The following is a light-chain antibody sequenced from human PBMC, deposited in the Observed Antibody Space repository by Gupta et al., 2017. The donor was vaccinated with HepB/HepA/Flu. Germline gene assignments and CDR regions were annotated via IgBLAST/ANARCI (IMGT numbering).Light chain of an antibody. CDR3: QHENNSSFT. Sequence: DMQVTQLPATHSASIGDRVTITCRASQNINKWLAWYQQKPENAPRLLVYEASALKKDVPARFSGSGSGTEFTLTINSRQAEDLANYYCQHENNSSFTFGQGT. CDR1: QNINKW. CDR2: EAS. V-gene: IGKV1-5*03. J-gene: IGKJ2*01.